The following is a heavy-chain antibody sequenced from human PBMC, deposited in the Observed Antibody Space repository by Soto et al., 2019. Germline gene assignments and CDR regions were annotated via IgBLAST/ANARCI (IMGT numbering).Heavy chain of an antibody. CDR2: ICGGST. J-gene: IGHJ6*04. Sequence: EVQLVESGGGLVQPGGSLRLSCAASGFTVSNNYMSWVRQAPGKGLEWVSVICGGSTYDADSVKGRFTISRDNSKNTLYLQMNSLRAEDTAVYYCARDVGVWGRGTTVTVSS. CDR1: GFTVSNNY. V-gene: IGHV3-66*01. CDR3: ARDVGV.